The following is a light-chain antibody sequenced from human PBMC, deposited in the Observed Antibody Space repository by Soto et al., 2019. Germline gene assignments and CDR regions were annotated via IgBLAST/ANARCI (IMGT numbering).Light chain of an antibody. V-gene: IGLV2-11*01. CDR3: CSYAGSYYA. CDR1: SSDVGGYNY. J-gene: IGLJ1*01. CDR2: DVS. Sequence: QSALTQPRSVSGSPGQSVTISCTGTSSDVGGYNYVSWYQQHPDKAPKLMIYDVSKRPSGVPDRFSGSKSGNTASLTISGLQAEDEADYYCCSYAGSYYAFGTGTKLTVL.